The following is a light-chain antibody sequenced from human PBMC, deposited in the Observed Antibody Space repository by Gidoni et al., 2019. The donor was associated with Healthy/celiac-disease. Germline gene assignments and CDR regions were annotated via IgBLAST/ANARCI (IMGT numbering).Light chain of an antibody. J-gene: IGKJ2*01. Sequence: VIWLTQSPSLLSASTGDRVTISYRLSQGISSYLAWYQQRPGKAPELLIYAASTLKSGVPSRVSGSGAGTEFTLSISGLQSEEFATYYCQQNYSFPRTFGQGTKLEIK. V-gene: IGKV1D-8*01. CDR1: QGISSY. CDR2: AAS. CDR3: QQNYSFPRT.